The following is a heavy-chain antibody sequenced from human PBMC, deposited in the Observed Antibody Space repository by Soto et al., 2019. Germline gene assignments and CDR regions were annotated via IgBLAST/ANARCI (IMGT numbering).Heavy chain of an antibody. J-gene: IGHJ6*02. Sequence: PGGSLRLSCAASGITLSSYRMNWVRQAPGKGLEWVSSISSSGTYIYYASSVRGRFTISRDNAKSSLYLQMNSLTAEDTAVYYCARPHLDRPTYYGLDVWGQGTTVTVSS. CDR1: GITLSSYR. V-gene: IGHV3-21*01. CDR2: ISSSGTYI. D-gene: IGHD3-16*01. CDR3: ARPHLDRPTYYGLDV.